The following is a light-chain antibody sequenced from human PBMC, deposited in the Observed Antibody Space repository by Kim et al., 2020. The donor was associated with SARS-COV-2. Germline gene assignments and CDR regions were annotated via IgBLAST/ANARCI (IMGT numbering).Light chain of an antibody. J-gene: IGKJ5*01. CDR2: ASS. CDR1: QSISSY. CDR3: QQSYSTPIT. Sequence: ASVGDRVTITCRASQSISSYLSWYRQKPGKAPKLLIYASSSLQSGVPSRFSCCGSGTDFTLTISSLQTEDFATYYCQQSYSTPITFGQGTRLEIK. V-gene: IGKV1-39*01.